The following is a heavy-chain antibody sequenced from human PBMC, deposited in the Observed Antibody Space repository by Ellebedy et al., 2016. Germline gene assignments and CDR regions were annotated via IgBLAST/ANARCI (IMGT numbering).Heavy chain of an antibody. CDR2: ISAYNGNT. CDR1: SYTFTNYG. V-gene: IGHV1-18*01. J-gene: IGHJ4*02. Sequence: ASVKVSXKASSYTFTNYGIIWVRQAPGQGLEWMGRISAYNGNTHYAQKLQGRVTMTTDTSTSTAYMELRSLRSDDTAVYYCARDAGGWDSSGYPPDYWGQGTLVTVSS. D-gene: IGHD3-22*01. CDR3: ARDAGGWDSSGYPPDY.